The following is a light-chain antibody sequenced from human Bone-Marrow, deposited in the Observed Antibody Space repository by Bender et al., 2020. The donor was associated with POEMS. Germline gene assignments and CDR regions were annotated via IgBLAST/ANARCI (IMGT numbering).Light chain of an antibody. V-gene: IGLV3-21*02. Sequence: SYVLTQPPSVSVAPGQTATITCGTDNIGAKSVHWYQQKPGQAPVVVVFDDTDRPSGIPERFSGSTSGNTAILTITGLQSDDEAIYFCVAWDASLNGWVFGGGTKLTVL. CDR2: DDT. J-gene: IGLJ3*02. CDR3: VAWDASLNGWV. CDR1: NIGAKS.